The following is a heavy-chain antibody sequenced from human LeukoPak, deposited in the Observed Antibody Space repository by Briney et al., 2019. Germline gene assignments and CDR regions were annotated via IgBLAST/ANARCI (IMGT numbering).Heavy chain of an antibody. CDR2: INWNGGST. CDR1: GFTFDDYV. D-gene: IGHD3-16*02. J-gene: IGHJ3*02. Sequence: GGSLRLSCPASGFTFDDYVMSWVRQAPGKGLEWVSGINWNGGSTGYAHTVKGRFTISRDNPKNSLYLQMNSLRAEGTALYYCARDREIGDYVLGSYRYPDAFDIWGEGTMVTVSS. V-gene: IGHV3-20*04. CDR3: ARDREIGDYVLGSYRYPDAFDI.